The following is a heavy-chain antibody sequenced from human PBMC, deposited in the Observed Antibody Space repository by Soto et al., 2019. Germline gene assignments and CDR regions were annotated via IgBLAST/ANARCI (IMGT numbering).Heavy chain of an antibody. CDR3: TRDQGGSYDSWFDP. CDR2: ISSGSAFI. CDR1: FSMYS. D-gene: IGHD1-26*01. J-gene: IGHJ5*02. Sequence: VESGGGLVKPGGSLRLSCNFSFSMYSMDWVRQAPGKGLEWVASISSGSAFIKYADSVKGRFTISRDNAKNSVSLQMSSLRVEDTAMYYCTRDQGGSYDSWFDPWGRGTLVTVSS. V-gene: IGHV3-21*01.